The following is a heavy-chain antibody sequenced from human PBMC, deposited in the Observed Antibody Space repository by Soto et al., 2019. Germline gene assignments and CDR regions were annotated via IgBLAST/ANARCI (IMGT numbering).Heavy chain of an antibody. CDR1: YFTVYDAY. V-gene: IGHV3-53*01. CDR3: ASYGEGSLYSAFDY. CDR2: IRRDGAT. D-gene: IGHD3-10*01. J-gene: IGHJ4*02. Sequence: PGGSLRLSCAVPYFTVYDAYMTWVRQAPGKGLECVAFIRRDGATYHADSVKGRFTISRESSKNTLYLQMNNLRADDTAVYYCASYGEGSLYSAFDYWGQGTLVTVSS.